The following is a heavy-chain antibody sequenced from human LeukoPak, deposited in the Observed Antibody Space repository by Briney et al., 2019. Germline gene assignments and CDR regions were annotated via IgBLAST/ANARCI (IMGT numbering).Heavy chain of an antibody. Sequence: SQTLSLTCTVSGGSISSGGYYWSWIRQHPGKGLEWIGYIYYSGSTYYNPSLKSRVTISVDTSKNQFSLKLSSVTAADTAVYYCARIFLPMVGGVRFIDYGGQGTRVTVS. CDR1: GGSISSGGYY. J-gene: IGHJ4*02. D-gene: IGHD3-10*01. V-gene: IGHV4-31*03. CDR2: IYYSGST. CDR3: ARIFLPMVGGVRFIDY.